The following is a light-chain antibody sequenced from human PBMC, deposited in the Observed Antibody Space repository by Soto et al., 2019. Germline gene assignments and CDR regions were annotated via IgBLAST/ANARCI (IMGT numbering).Light chain of an antibody. V-gene: IGKV1-5*01. J-gene: IGKJ1*01. CDR3: QQYNSYS. Sequence: DIQMTQSPSTLTAAVGDIGTITCRASQSISSWLAWYQQKPGTAPKVLIYHASNLQSGVPSRFSGSGSGTEFTLTIRSLQPDDFATFYCQQYNSYSFGQGTKVDIK. CDR2: HAS. CDR1: QSISSW.